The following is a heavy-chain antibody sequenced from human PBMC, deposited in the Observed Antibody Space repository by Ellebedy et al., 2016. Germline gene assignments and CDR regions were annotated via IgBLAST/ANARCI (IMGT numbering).Heavy chain of an antibody. J-gene: IGHJ4*02. CDR3: ARVRFGDTAVDY. CDR1: GFTFRSYD. V-gene: IGHV3-13*01. CDR2: IGTAGDT. Sequence: GGSLRLSCAASGFTFRSYDMHWVRQATGKGLEWVSAIGTAGDTYYPGSVKGRFTISRENAKNSLYLQMNSLRAEDTAVYYCARVRFGDTAVDYWGQGTLVTVPS. D-gene: IGHD5-18*01.